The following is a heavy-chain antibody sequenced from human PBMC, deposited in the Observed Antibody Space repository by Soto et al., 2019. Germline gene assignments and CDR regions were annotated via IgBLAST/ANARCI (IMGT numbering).Heavy chain of an antibody. V-gene: IGHV4-59*01. Sequence: SETLSLTCTVSGGSISSYYWSWIRQPPGKGLEWIGYIYYSGSTNYNPSLKSRVTISVDTSKNQFSLKLSSVTAADTAVYYCARDRSRQKYYFDYWGQGTLVTVSS. CDR2: IYYSGST. CDR3: ARDRSRQKYYFDY. D-gene: IGHD1-26*01. CDR1: GGSISSYY. J-gene: IGHJ4*02.